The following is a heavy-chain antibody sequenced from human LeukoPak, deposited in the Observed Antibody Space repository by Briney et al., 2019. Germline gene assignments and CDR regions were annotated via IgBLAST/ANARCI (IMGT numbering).Heavy chain of an antibody. D-gene: IGHD1-1*01. J-gene: IGHJ6*04. V-gene: IGHV1-24*01. CDR1: GYTLTELS. Sequence: EASVKVSCKVSGYTLTELSMHWVRQAPGKGLEWMGGFDPEDGETIYAQKFQSRVTMTEDTSTDTAYMELSSLRSEDTAVYYCATKPQYNWNDTHYYYYGMDVWGKGTTVTVSS. CDR3: ATKPQYNWNDTHYYYYGMDV. CDR2: FDPEDGET.